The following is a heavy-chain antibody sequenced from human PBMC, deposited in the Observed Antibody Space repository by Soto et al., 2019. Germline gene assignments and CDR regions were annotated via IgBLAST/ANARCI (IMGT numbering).Heavy chain of an antibody. CDR3: ARLAGEGKYYYDSSGYYFDY. CDR1: GGSISSSSYY. CDR2: IYYSGST. J-gene: IGHJ4*02. V-gene: IGHV4-39*01. D-gene: IGHD3-22*01. Sequence: PSETLSLTCTVSGGSISSSSYYWGWIRQPPGKGLEWIGSIYYSGSTYYNPSLKSRVTISVDTSKNQFSLKLSSVTAADTAVYYCARLAGEGKYYYDSSGYYFDYWGQGTLVTVSS.